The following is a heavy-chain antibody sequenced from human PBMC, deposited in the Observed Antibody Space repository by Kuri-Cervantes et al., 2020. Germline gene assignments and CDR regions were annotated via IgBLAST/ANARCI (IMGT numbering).Heavy chain of an antibody. D-gene: IGHD5-18*01. J-gene: IGHJ4*01. V-gene: IGHV1-18*01. Sequence: AEVKVFCKASGDTFTSCGISWLRQDPGQGLEWMGWNSAYNGNTNYAQKFQGRVTMPRNTPINPAYMALSSLRCEDTAVYYCARHVPYSYDYCIDYWGQGTLVTVSS. CDR1: GDTFTSCG. CDR3: ARHVPYSYDYCIDY. CDR2: NSAYNGNT.